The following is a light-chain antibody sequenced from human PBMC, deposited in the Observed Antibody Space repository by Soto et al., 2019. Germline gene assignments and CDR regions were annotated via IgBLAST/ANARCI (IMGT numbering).Light chain of an antibody. CDR1: SSDVGGYNY. V-gene: IGLV2-14*01. J-gene: IGLJ1*01. CDR2: EVT. Sequence: QSVLTQPASVSGSPGQSITIPCTGTSSDVGGYNYVSWYQQHPGKAPKLMIFEVTNRPSGVSNRFSGSKSGNAASLTISGLQAEDEADYYCSSYRSTTTYVFGTGTKVTVL. CDR3: SSYRSTTTYV.